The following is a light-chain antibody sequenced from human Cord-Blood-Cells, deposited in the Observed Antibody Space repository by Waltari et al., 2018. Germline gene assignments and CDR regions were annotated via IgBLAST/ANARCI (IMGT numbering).Light chain of an antibody. Sequence: EIVLTQSLATLSLSPGERATLSCRASQSVSSYLAWYQQKHGQAPRLLIYDASNRATGIPARFSGSGSGTDFTLTISSLEPEDFAVYYCQQRSNWITFGQGTRLEIK. CDR2: DAS. V-gene: IGKV3-11*01. J-gene: IGKJ5*01. CDR1: QSVSSY. CDR3: QQRSNWIT.